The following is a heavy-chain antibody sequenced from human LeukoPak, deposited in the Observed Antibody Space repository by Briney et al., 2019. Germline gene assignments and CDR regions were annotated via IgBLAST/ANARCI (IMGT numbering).Heavy chain of an antibody. D-gene: IGHD3-22*01. CDR2: IYYSGST. V-gene: IGHV4-61*01. J-gene: IGHJ3*02. Sequence: SETLSLTCTVSGGSISSGTYYWSWIRQPPGKGLEWIAYIYYSGSTNYNPSLKSRVTISVDTSKNQFSLKLSSVTAADTAVYYCVARDYYDSSGSNAFDIWGQGTMVTVSS. CDR3: VARDYYDSSGSNAFDI. CDR1: GGSISSGTYY.